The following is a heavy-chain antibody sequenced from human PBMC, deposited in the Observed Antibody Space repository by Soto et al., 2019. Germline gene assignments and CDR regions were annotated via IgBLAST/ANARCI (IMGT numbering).Heavy chain of an antibody. CDR1: GLTFSNYA. Sequence: EVRLLESGGGLVKPGGSLRLSCATSGLTFSNYAMSWVRQAPGGGLECVSSMSGSSSTTYYEDSVRGRFTISRDRSKNTLYLQMSSLRSEDTALYYCAKNQERELPRVIDFWGQGTLVTVSS. J-gene: IGHJ4*02. CDR2: MSGSSSTT. D-gene: IGHD1-7*01. CDR3: AKNQERELPRVIDF. V-gene: IGHV3-23*01.